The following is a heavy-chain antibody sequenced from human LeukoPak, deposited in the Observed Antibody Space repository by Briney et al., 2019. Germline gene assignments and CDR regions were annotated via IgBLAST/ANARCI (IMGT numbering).Heavy chain of an antibody. CDR1: GYSFSSYW. J-gene: IGHJ4*02. Sequence: KPGESPKISCKGSGYSFSSYWINWVRQMPGKGLEWMGRIDPSDSYTNYNPSFQGHVTISADKSISTAYLQWSSLMASDTAMYYCARHTISDYWGQGTQVTVSS. CDR2: IDPSDSYT. D-gene: IGHD3-10*01. CDR3: ARHTISDY. V-gene: IGHV5-10-1*01.